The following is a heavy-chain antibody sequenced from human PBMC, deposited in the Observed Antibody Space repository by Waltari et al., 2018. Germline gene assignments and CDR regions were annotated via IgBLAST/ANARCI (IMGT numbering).Heavy chain of an antibody. J-gene: IGHJ4*02. CDR2: LSWDGGST. CDR1: GFTFDDYA. D-gene: IGHD2-21*02. V-gene: IGHV3-43D*04. Sequence: EVQLVESGGVVVQPGGSLRLSCAASGFTFDDYAMHWVRQAPGKGLEWVSLLSWDGGSTYYADSVKGRFTISRDNSKNSLYLQMNSLRAEDTALYYCAKDQVAYCGGDCYFDYWGQGTLVTVSS. CDR3: AKDQVAYCGGDCYFDY.